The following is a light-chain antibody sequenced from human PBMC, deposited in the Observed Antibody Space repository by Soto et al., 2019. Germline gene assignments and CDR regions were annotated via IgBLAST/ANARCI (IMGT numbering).Light chain of an antibody. V-gene: IGLV2-23*01. CDR2: EGT. J-gene: IGLJ1*01. CDR1: SSDVGNYNL. Sequence: SVLTQPASVSGSPGQSITISCTGTSSDVGNYNLVSWYQQHPGKAPKLMIHEGTKRPSGVSNRFSGSKSGNTASLTISGLQAEDEADYYCCSYAGSSFYVFGTGTKVTVL. CDR3: CSYAGSSFYV.